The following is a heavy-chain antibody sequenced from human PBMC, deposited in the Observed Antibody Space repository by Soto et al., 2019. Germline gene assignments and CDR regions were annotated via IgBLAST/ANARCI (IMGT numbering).Heavy chain of an antibody. J-gene: IGHJ2*01. CDR2: IYHSGST. Sequence: QVQLQESGPGLVKPSGTLSLTCAVSGGSISSSNWWSWVRQPPGKGLEWIGEIYHSGSTNYNPSLKSRVTISVDKSKNQFSLKLSSVTAADTAVYYCARRAPQSEEQQLVLTPYWYFDLWGRGTLVTVSS. CDR3: ARRAPQSEEQQLVLTPYWYFDL. D-gene: IGHD6-13*01. V-gene: IGHV4-4*02. CDR1: GGSISSSNW.